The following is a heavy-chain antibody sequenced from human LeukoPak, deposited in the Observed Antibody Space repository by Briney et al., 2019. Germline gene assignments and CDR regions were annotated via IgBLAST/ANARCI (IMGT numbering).Heavy chain of an antibody. CDR2: IRPMTGDT. J-gene: IGHJ5*02. CDR3: GRGVQSFDP. V-gene: IGHV1-2*02. CDR1: GYNFRAYY. Sequence: ASVKVSCKASGYNFRAYYIHWVRQAPGQGLEWLGYIRPMTGDTNYAQKFHDRVTFSMDTSTATAYMELRSLRSDDTAFYYCGRGVQSFDPWGQGTLVTVSS.